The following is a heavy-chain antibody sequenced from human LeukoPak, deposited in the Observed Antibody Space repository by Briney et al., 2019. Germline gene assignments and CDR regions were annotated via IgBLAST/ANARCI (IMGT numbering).Heavy chain of an antibody. D-gene: IGHD5-18*01. CDR2: IYYSGST. V-gene: IGHV4-39*01. CDR3: ARQGYSYGPREYFYYYYGMDV. Sequence: ASETLSLTCTVSGGSISSSSYYWGWIRQPPGEGLEWIGSIYYSGSTYYNPSLKSRVTISVDTSKNQFSLKLSSVTAADTAVYYCARQGYSYGPREYFYYYYGMDVWGQGTTVTVSS. CDR1: GGSISSSSYY. J-gene: IGHJ6*02.